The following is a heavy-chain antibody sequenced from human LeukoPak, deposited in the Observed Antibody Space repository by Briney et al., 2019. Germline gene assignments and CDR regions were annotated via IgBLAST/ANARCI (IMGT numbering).Heavy chain of an antibody. CDR3: ARLRGYYDSSGYYYVPIGNNWFDP. J-gene: IGHJ5*02. Sequence: PGGSLRLSCAASGFTVSSNYMSWVRQAPGKGLEWGSVIYSGGSTYYADSVKGRFTISRDNSKNTLYLQMNSLRAEDTAVYYCARLRGYYDSSGYYYVPIGNNWFDPWGQGTLVTVSS. CDR2: IYSGGST. D-gene: IGHD3-22*01. V-gene: IGHV3-53*01. CDR1: GFTVSSNY.